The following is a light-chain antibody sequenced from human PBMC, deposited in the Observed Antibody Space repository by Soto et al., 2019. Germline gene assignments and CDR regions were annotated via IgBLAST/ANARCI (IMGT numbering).Light chain of an antibody. Sequence: QSVLTQPPSVSGAPGQRVTISCTGSSSNIGAGRDVHWYRQLPGAAPKFLISDSNHRPSGVPDRFSVSKSGASASLAITGLRAEDEADYYCAAWDDNLSGWVFGGGTKLTVL. CDR3: AAWDDNLSGWV. V-gene: IGLV1-40*01. J-gene: IGLJ3*02. CDR1: SSNIGAGRD. CDR2: DSN.